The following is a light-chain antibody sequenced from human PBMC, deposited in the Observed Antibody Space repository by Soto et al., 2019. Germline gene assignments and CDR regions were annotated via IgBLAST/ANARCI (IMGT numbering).Light chain of an antibody. V-gene: IGLV1-40*01. Sequence: QSVLTQPPSVSGAPGQRVTISCTGSSSNIGATYDVHWYQHLPGTAPKLLIYGNNNWPSGVPDRFSGSKSGTSASLAITGLQAEDEADYYCQSYDSSLSGWVFGGGTKVTVL. CDR2: GNN. CDR3: QSYDSSLSGWV. CDR1: SSNIGATYD. J-gene: IGLJ3*02.